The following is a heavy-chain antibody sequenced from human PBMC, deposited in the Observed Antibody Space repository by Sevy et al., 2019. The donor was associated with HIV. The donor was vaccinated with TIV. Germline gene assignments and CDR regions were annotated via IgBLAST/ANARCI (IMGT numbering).Heavy chain of an antibody. Sequence: SETLSLTCTVSGDPISGYYRSWIRQPPGKGLEWIGYSYYSGSTTYNPSLKSRVTISVDTSKNQFSLKLSSVTAADTAVYYCARASPNYYYGMDVWGQGTTVTVSS. CDR1: GDPISGYY. V-gene: IGHV4-59*01. CDR2: SYYSGST. CDR3: ARASPNYYYGMDV. J-gene: IGHJ6*02.